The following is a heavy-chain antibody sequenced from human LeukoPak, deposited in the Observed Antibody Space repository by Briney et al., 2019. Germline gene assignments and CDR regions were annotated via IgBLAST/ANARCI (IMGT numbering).Heavy chain of an antibody. CDR1: GFSFSNFG. J-gene: IGHJ4*02. Sequence: PGGSQRLSCTTSGFSFSNFGMHWVRQAPDKGLEWLAFIRYDGSNEYSADSVKGRFTISRDNSRNTLFLQMDSLRSEDTAVYYCARDLGIFGDFDYWGQGTLVIVSS. CDR2: IRYDGSNE. CDR3: ARDLGIFGDFDY. V-gene: IGHV3-30*02. D-gene: IGHD3-3*01.